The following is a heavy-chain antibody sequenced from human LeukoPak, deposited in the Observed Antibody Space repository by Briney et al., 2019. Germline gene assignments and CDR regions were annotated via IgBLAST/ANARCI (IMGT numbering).Heavy chain of an antibody. CDR1: RGSTHTYNHF. CDR2: ISSGGNT. D-gene: IGHD6-25*01. J-gene: IGHJ4*02. V-gene: IGHV4-39*07. Sequence: SETLSLTCSVSRGSTHTYNHFWGCLRQSPGKGLEWIGTISSGGNTDYNPSLKSRVTMSLYTSKTQFSLKVISVTAADTATYYCARDLSSAWFYYWGQGALVTVSS. CDR3: ARDLSSAWFYY.